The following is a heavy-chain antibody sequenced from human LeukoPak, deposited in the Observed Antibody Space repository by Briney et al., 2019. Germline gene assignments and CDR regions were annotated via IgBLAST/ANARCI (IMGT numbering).Heavy chain of an antibody. CDR1: GFTFSSFS. J-gene: IGHJ4*02. CDR3: ARDPWAFSSSSRVY. CDR2: INSSSSTI. Sequence: PGGSLRLSCAASGFTFSSFSMNWVRQAPGKGLEWVSYINSSSSTIYYADSVKGRFTVSRDNAKNSLNLQMNSLRAEDTAVYYCARDPWAFSSSSRVYWGQGTLVTVSS. V-gene: IGHV3-48*01. D-gene: IGHD6-13*01.